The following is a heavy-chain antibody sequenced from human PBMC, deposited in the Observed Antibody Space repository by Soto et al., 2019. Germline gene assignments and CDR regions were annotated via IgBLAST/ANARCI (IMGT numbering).Heavy chain of an antibody. D-gene: IGHD2-2*01. Sequence: ASVKVSCKASGNTFTNFGVTWVRQAPGQGLEWMGWISAYTDDPNYAQKFQGRVTMTIDTSTSTAYLDLRSLTSDDTAVYSCARVIPGAEGWLDPWGQGTLVTVYS. CDR1: GNTFTNFG. CDR2: ISAYTDDP. CDR3: ARVIPGAEGWLDP. V-gene: IGHV1-18*01. J-gene: IGHJ5*02.